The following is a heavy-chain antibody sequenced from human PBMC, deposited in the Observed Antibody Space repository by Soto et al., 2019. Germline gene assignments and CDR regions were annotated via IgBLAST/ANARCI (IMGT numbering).Heavy chain of an antibody. Sequence: SVKVSCKASGGTFSSYAISWVRQAPGQGLEWMGGIIPIFGTANYAQKFQGRVTITADESMSTAYMELSSLRSEDTAVYYCARLSGYSSSSGPFDIWGQGTMVTVSS. J-gene: IGHJ3*02. CDR2: IIPIFGTA. CDR3: ARLSGYSSSSGPFDI. D-gene: IGHD6-6*01. CDR1: GGTFSSYA. V-gene: IGHV1-69*13.